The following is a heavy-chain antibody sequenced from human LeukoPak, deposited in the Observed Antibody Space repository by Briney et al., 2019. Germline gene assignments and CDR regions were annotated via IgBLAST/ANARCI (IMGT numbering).Heavy chain of an antibody. Sequence: GRSLRLSCAASGFTFHEYAVNWVRQAPGKGLEWVANINWNTGKIVYADSVRGRFTVSRDNAETALYLQMNSLRAEDTAFYYCAMESQIVVSGIDYWGQGTLVTVSS. CDR2: INWNTGKI. D-gene: IGHD3-22*01. CDR1: GFTFHEYA. J-gene: IGHJ4*02. CDR3: AMESQIVVSGIDY. V-gene: IGHV3-9*01.